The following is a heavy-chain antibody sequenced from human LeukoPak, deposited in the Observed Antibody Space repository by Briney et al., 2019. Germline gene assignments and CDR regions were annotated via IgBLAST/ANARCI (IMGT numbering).Heavy chain of an antibody. V-gene: IGHV4-39*07. J-gene: IGHJ6*03. CDR1: GGSISSSSYY. Sequence: PSETLSLTCTVSGGSISSSSYYWGWIRQPPGKGLEWIGSIYYSGSTYYNPSLKSRVTISVDTSKNQFSLKLSSVTAADTAVYYCARLVGATRYYYYYMDVWGKGTTVTVSS. CDR3: ARLVGATRYYYYYMDV. CDR2: IYYSGST. D-gene: IGHD1-26*01.